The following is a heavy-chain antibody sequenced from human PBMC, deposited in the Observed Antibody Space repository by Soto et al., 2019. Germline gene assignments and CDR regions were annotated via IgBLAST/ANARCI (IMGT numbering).Heavy chain of an antibody. V-gene: IGHV4-30-4*01. J-gene: IGHJ4*02. Sequence: QVQLQESGPGLVKPSQTLSLTCTVSGGSISSGDYYWSWIRQPPGKGLEWIGYIYYSGSTYYNPSLKSRITISVDTSQSQFSLKLSSVTAADTAVYSCARDSYDSSGYSFDSWGQGTLVTVSS. CDR3: ARDSYDSSGYSFDS. CDR2: IYYSGST. CDR1: GGSISSGDYY. D-gene: IGHD3-22*01.